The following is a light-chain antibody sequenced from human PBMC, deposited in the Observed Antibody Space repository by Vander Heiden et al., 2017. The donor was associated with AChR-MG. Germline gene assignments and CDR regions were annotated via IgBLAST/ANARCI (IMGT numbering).Light chain of an antibody. J-gene: IGKJ2*01. Sequence: DIVMTQSPDSLAVSLGERATINCKSSQSVLYSSANKNYLAWYQQKPGQPPKLLIYWASTRESGVPDRFSGSGSGTDFTLTISSLQAEDVTVYYCQQDDSTPHTFGQGTKLEIK. CDR1: QSVLYSSANKNY. V-gene: IGKV4-1*01. CDR2: WAS. CDR3: QQDDSTPHT.